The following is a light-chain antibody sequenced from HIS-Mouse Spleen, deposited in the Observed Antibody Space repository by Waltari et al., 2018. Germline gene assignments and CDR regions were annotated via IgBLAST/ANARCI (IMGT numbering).Light chain of an antibody. J-gene: IGLJ2*01. V-gene: IGLV2-8*01. CDR3: SSYAGSNIVV. CDR1: SSDVGGYNY. Sequence: QSALTQPPSASGSPGQSVTISCTVTSSDVGGYNYVSWYQQHPGKAPKLMIYEVSKRPSGVPDRFSGSKSGNTASLTVSGLQAEDEADYYCSSYAGSNIVVFGGGTKLTVL. CDR2: EVS.